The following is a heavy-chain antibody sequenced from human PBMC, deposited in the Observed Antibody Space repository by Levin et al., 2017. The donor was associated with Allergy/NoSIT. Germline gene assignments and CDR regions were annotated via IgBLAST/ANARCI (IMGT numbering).Heavy chain of an antibody. CDR2: IYYSGST. Sequence: SETLSLTCTVSGGSISSSSYYWGWIRQPPGKGLEWIGSIYYSGSTYYNPSLKSRVTISVDTSKNQFSLKLSSVTAADTAVYYCARVQERSSGYYYGGTSWGQGTLVTVSS. D-gene: IGHD3-22*01. J-gene: IGHJ4*02. CDR3: ARVQERSSGYYYGGTS. CDR1: GGSISSSSYY. V-gene: IGHV4-39*07.